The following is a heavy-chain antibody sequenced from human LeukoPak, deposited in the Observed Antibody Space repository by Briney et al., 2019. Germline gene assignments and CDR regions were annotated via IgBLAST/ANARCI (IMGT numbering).Heavy chain of an antibody. CDR2: IWYYGSNK. CDR1: GFTFSSYG. J-gene: IGHJ6*02. CDR3: ARDQWEQLVRHYYYGMDV. V-gene: IGHV3-33*01. D-gene: IGHD6-13*01. Sequence: GRSLRLSCAASGFTFSSYGMHWVRQAPGKGLEWVAVIWYYGSNKYYADSVKGRFTISRDNSKNTLYLQMNSLRAEDTAVYYCARDQWEQLVRHYYYGMDVWGQGTTVTVSS.